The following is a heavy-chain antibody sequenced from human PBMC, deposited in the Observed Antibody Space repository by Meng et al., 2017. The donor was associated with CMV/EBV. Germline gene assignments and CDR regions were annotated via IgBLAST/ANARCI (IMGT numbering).Heavy chain of an antibody. J-gene: IGHJ3*02. CDR3: TRGYDFWSGYFSDHAFDI. CDR1: GFTFGDYS. CDR2: IRSKAYGGPT. Sequence: GESLKISCTASGFTFGDYSMSWVRQAPGKGLEWVGFIRSKAYGGPTEYAASVKGRFSISRDDSKSTAYLQMNSLKTEDTAVYYCTRGYDFWSGYFSDHAFDIWGQGTMVTVSS. D-gene: IGHD3-3*01. V-gene: IGHV3-49*04.